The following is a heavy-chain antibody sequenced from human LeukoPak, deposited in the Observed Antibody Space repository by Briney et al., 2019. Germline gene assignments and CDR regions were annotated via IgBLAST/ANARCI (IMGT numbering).Heavy chain of an antibody. D-gene: IGHD5-24*01. Sequence: GASVKVSCKASGYTFTGYYMHWVRQAPGQGLEWMGWISAYNGNTNYAQKLQGRVTMTTDTSTSTAYMELRSLRSDDTAVYYCARDGDGFDAFDIWGQGTMVTVSS. CDR3: ARDGDGFDAFDI. CDR1: GYTFTGYY. V-gene: IGHV1-18*04. CDR2: ISAYNGNT. J-gene: IGHJ3*02.